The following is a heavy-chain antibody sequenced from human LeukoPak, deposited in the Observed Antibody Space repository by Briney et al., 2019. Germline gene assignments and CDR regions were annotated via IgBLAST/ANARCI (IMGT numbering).Heavy chain of an antibody. CDR2: ISGSGGST. CDR1: GFTFSSHW. V-gene: IGHV3-23*01. CDR3: AKTGLGPPIYYYGSGEFQH. D-gene: IGHD3-10*01. Sequence: PGGSLRLSCAASGFTFSSHWMHWVRQAPGKGLVWVSAISGSGGSTYYADSVKGRFTISRDNSKNTLYLQMNSLRAEDTAVYYCAKTGLGPPIYYYGSGEFQHWGQGTLVTVSS. J-gene: IGHJ1*01.